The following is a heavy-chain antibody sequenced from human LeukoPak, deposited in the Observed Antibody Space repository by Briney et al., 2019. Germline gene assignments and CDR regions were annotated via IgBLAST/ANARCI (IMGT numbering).Heavy chain of an antibody. CDR2: INHSRST. D-gene: IGHD2-15*01. CDR1: GGSFSGYY. V-gene: IGHV4-34*01. J-gene: IGHJ4*02. CDR3: ARDPPYCSGGSCYAQYFDY. Sequence: SKTLSLTCAVYGGSFSGYYWSWIRQPPGKGLEWIGEINHSRSTNYNPSLKSRVTISVDTSKNQFSLKLSSVTAADTAVYYCARDPPYCSGGSCYAQYFDYWGQGTLVTVSS.